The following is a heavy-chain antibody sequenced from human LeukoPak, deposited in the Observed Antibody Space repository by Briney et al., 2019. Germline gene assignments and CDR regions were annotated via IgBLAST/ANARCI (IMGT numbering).Heavy chain of an antibody. D-gene: IGHD6-6*01. J-gene: IGHJ4*02. CDR3: ARGGGSSRRSSLYYFDY. CDR2: INTNTGNP. V-gene: IGHV7-4-1*02. CDR1: GYTFTSYA. Sequence: ASVKVSCKASGYTFTSYAMNWVRQAPGQGLEWMGWINTNTGNPTYAQGFTGRFVFSLDTSVSTAYLQISSLKAEDTAVYYCARGGGSSRRSSLYYFDYWGQGTLVTVSS.